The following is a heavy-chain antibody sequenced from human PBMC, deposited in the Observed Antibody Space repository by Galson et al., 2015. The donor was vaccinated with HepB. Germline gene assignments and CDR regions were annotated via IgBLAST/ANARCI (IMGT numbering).Heavy chain of an antibody. CDR2: ISSSSSYI. Sequence: SCAASGFTFSSYSMNWVRQAPGKGLKWVSSISSSSSYIYYADSVKGRFTISRDNAKNSLYLQMNSLRAEDTAVYYCARDGYSYGRPFDYWGQGTLVTVSS. CDR3: ARDGYSYGRPFDY. V-gene: IGHV3-21*01. J-gene: IGHJ4*02. CDR1: GFTFSSYS. D-gene: IGHD5-18*01.